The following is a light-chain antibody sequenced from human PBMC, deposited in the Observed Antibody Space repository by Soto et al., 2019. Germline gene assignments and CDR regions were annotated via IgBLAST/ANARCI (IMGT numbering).Light chain of an antibody. J-gene: IGKJ4*01. CDR1: QSVYNDR. V-gene: IGKV3-20*01. CDR2: GTS. Sequence: DIVLTQSPGTLSLSPGERATVSCRASQSVYNDRLAWYQQKPGQAPRLLIFGTSSRATDIPDRFSGGGSGTDFTLTITSLEPEDFAVYYCHQYGDSPLTFGGGTKVESK. CDR3: HQYGDSPLT.